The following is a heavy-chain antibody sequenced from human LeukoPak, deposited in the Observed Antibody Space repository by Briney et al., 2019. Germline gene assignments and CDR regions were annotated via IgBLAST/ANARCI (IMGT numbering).Heavy chain of an antibody. J-gene: IGHJ6*03. V-gene: IGHV4-61*08. CDR1: GGSISSGDYY. Sequence: SETLSLTCTVSGGSISSGDYYWSWIRQPPGKGLEWIGYIYYSGSTNYNPSLKSRVTISVDTSKNQFSLKLSSVTAADTAVYYCAREPRYSGYATKPYYMDVWGKGTTVTVSS. CDR3: AREPRYSGYATKPYYMDV. CDR2: IYYSGST. D-gene: IGHD5-12*01.